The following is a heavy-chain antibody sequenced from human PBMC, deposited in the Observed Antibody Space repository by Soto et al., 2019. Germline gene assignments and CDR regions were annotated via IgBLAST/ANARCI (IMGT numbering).Heavy chain of an antibody. J-gene: IGHJ4*02. Sequence: PSETLSLTCTVSGTSISSYYWSWIRQPPGKGLEWIANIHYSGTTNYNPSLASRVTLSVDTSKNQFSLKMTSVTAADRAIYFCAGYNSYAIDYWGRGTLVTVSS. CDR2: IHYSGTT. CDR1: GTSISSYY. D-gene: IGHD2-8*01. V-gene: IGHV4-59*01. CDR3: AGYNSYAIDY.